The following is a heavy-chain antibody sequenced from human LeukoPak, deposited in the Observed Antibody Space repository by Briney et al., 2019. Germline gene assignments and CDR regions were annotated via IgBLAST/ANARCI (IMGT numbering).Heavy chain of an antibody. Sequence: GGSLRLSCAASGFTFSGSAMHWVRQASGKGLEWVGRIRSKANSYATAYAASVKGRFTISRDDSKNTAYLLMNSLKTEDTAVYYCTRRAPSGSYLGDAFDIWGQGTMVTVSS. D-gene: IGHD1-26*01. V-gene: IGHV3-73*01. CDR1: GFTFSGSA. J-gene: IGHJ3*02. CDR3: TRRAPSGSYLGDAFDI. CDR2: IRSKANSYAT.